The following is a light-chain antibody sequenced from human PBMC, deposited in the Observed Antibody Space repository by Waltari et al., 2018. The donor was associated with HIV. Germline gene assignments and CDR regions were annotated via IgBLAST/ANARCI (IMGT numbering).Light chain of an antibody. CDR2: GKN. CDR3: NSRDSSGNHLV. V-gene: IGLV3-19*01. J-gene: IGLJ2*01. CDR1: SLRSYY. Sequence: ALGQTVRITCQGDSLRSYYASWYQQKPGQAPVLVIYGKNNRPSGIPDRFSGSYSGNTASLTITGAQAEDEADYYCNSRDSSGNHLVFGGGTKLTVL.